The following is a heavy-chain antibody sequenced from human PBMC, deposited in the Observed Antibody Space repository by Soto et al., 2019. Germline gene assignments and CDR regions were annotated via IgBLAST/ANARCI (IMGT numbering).Heavy chain of an antibody. J-gene: IGHJ4*02. Sequence: EVQLLESGGGLVQPGGSLRLSCAASGFSFSSYAMSWVRQAPGKGLEWVSSISGSGANTYYVDSVKGRFTVSRDNSKNTLYLQMSSLRGEDTAVYMWAKAAAYHGSASYFPFDDWGLGTRVTVSS. D-gene: IGHD3-10*01. V-gene: IGHV3-23*01. CDR1: GFSFSSYA. CDR2: ISGSGANT. CDR3: AKAAAYHGSASYFPFDD.